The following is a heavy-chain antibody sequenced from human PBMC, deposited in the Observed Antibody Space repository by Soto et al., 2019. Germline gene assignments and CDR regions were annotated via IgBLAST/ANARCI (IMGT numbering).Heavy chain of an antibody. J-gene: IGHJ6*02. CDR3: ARDPPYYDFRIVV. V-gene: IGHV3-66*01. D-gene: IGHD3-3*01. Sequence: GGSLRLSCAASGFTVSSNYMSWVRQAPGKGLEWVSLIYSGGSTYYADSVKGRFTISRDNSKNTLYLQMNSLRAEDTAVYYCARDPPYYDFRIVVWCQGTTVTVSS. CDR2: IYSGGST. CDR1: GFTVSSNY.